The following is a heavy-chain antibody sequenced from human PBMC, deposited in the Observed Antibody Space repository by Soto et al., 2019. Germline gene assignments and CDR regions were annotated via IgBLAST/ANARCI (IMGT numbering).Heavy chain of an antibody. Sequence: GESLKISCKASGYSFTSHWIAWVRQMPGKGLEWMGIIYPGDSDIRYSPSFQGQVTISADRSINTAYLQMNTLRVEDTAVYYCAREDSIIIPAVSDFWGQGTLVTVSS. CDR1: GYSFTSHW. CDR3: AREDSIIIPAVSDF. CDR2: IYPGDSDI. J-gene: IGHJ4*02. D-gene: IGHD2-2*01. V-gene: IGHV5-51*01.